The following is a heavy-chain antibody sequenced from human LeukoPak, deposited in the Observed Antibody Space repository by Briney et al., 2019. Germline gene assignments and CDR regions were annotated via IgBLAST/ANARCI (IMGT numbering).Heavy chain of an antibody. V-gene: IGHV1-69*13. Sequence: SVKVSCKASGGTFISYAISWVRQAPGQGLEWMGGIIPIFGTANYAQKFQGRVTITADESTSTAYMELSSLRSEDTAVYYCARGIAAADSFDYWGQGTLVTVSS. CDR2: IIPIFGTA. CDR1: GGTFISYA. D-gene: IGHD6-13*01. CDR3: ARGIAAADSFDY. J-gene: IGHJ4*02.